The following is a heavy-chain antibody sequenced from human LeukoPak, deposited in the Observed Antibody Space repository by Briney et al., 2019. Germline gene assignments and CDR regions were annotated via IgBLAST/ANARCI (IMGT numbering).Heavy chain of an antibody. D-gene: IGHD3-10*01. V-gene: IGHV1-69*04. CDR1: GYRFTDYY. Sequence: AASVKVSCKASGYRFTDYYMHWVRQAPGQGLEWMGRIIPILGIANYAQKFQGRVTITADKSTGTAYMALSSLKSEDTAVYYCARARWLGKVCDYWGQGTLVTVSS. J-gene: IGHJ4*02. CDR2: IIPILGIA. CDR3: ARARWLGKVCDY.